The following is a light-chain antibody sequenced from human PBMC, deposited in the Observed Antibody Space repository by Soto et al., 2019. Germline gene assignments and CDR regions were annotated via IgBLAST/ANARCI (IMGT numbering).Light chain of an antibody. J-gene: IGLJ2*01. CDR3: CSYTSSTVI. Sequence: QSVLTQPASVSGSPGQSITVSCTGSSSDVGGYSLVSWYHHNPGKAPKLVIYEGSKRPSGVSNRLSGSKSGNTASLTISGLQPEDDVDYYGCSYTSSTVIFGGGTKLTVL. CDR1: SSDVGGYSL. V-gene: IGLV2-23*01. CDR2: EGS.